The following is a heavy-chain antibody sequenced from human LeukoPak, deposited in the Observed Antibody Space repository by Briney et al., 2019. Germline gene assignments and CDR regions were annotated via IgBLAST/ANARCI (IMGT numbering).Heavy chain of an antibody. CDR2: VIRSSSTI. J-gene: IGHJ3*02. V-gene: IGHV3-48*01. Sequence: GGSLRLSCAASEFTFSNYSMNWVRQAPGKGLEWVSYVIRSSSTIYYADSVKGRFTISRDNAKNSLYLQMNSLRAEDTAVYYCARAKRNGFDIWGQGTMVTVSS. CDR3: ARAKRNGFDI. CDR1: EFTFSNYS.